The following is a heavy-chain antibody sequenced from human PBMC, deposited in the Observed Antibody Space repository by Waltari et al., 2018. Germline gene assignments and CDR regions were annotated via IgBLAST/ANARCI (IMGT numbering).Heavy chain of an antibody. CDR3: AKWYGGDYYFDY. Sequence: QVQQVESGGGVVQPGGSLRHSCAASGFTFSNYGMHWGRQAPGKGLHEVACIQYDGRNKYYAATVKVRFTSSSDNSKNTLYLQMDSLRSEDTALYYCAKWYGGDYYFDYWGQGTLVTVSS. J-gene: IGHJ4*02. V-gene: IGHV3-30*02. D-gene: IGHD1-26*01. CDR2: IQYDGRNK. CDR1: GFTFSNYG.